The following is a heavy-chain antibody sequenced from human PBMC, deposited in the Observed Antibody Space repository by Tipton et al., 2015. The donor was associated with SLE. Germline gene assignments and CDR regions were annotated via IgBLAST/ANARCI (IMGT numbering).Heavy chain of an antibody. CDR1: GGSISSYY. CDR2: IYYSGST. CDR3: ARKDSYYGMDV. J-gene: IGHJ6*02. V-gene: IGHV4-59*01. Sequence: LRLSCTVSGGSISSYYWSWIRQPPGKGLEWIGYIYYSGSTNYNPSPKSRVTISVDTSKNQFSLKLSSVTAADTAVYYCARKDSYYGMDVWGQGTTVTVSS.